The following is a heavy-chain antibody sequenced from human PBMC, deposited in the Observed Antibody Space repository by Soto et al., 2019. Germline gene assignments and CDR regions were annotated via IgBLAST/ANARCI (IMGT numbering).Heavy chain of an antibody. D-gene: IGHD2-2*02. CDR3: ARARPYTDYWFDL. CDR1: GGSISSSGYS. CDR2: IYPTGNT. J-gene: IGHJ5*02. V-gene: IGHV4-30-2*01. Sequence: SETLSLTCTVSGGSISSSGYSWTWIRQPPGKGLEWIGYIYPTGNTYYSPSLNSRVTISVNKSENQLSLKLYSVTAADTAVYYCARARPYTDYWFDLLGQGILVSVSS.